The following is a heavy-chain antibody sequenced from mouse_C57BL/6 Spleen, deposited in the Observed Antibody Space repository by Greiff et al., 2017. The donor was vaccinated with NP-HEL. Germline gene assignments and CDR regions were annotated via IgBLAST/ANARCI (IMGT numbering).Heavy chain of an antibody. J-gene: IGHJ2*01. V-gene: IGHV6-3*01. CDR1: GFTFSNYW. CDR3: TVVAHFDY. CDR2: IRLKSDNYAT. Sequence: EVKLVESGGGLVQPGGSMKLSCVASGFTFSNYWMNWVRQSPEKGLEWVAQIRLKSDNYATHYAESVKGRFTISRDDSKSSVYLRMNNLRAEDTGIYYCTVVAHFDYWGQGTTLTVSS. D-gene: IGHD1-1*01.